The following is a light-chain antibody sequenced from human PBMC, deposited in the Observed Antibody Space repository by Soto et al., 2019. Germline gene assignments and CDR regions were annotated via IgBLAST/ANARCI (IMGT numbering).Light chain of an antibody. J-gene: IGKJ2*01. CDR2: GAS. Sequence: EIVMTQSPATLSVSPGERGTLSCRASQSVSSNLAWYQQKPGQAPRHLIYGASTRATGIPARFSGSGSGTEFTLTISSLQSEDFAVYYCQQYNNWPQTFGQGTKLEIK. CDR3: QQYNNWPQT. CDR1: QSVSSN. V-gene: IGKV3-15*01.